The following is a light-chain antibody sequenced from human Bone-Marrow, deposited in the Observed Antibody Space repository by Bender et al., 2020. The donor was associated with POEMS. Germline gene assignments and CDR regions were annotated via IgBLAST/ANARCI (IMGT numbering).Light chain of an antibody. CDR1: SSDVGDYNY. Sequence: QPALTQPASVSGSPGQSVTISCTGTSSDVGDYNYVSWYQLHPGEAPILIIYAGNKRPSGVPDRFSGSKSDNTASLTISGLQAEDEADYHCCSFAGSSTWVFGGGTKVTVL. J-gene: IGLJ3*02. CDR3: CSFAGSSTWV. V-gene: IGLV2-11*01. CDR2: AGN.